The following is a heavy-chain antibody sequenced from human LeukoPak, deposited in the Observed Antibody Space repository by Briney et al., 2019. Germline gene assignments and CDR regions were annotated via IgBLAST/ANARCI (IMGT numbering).Heavy chain of an antibody. J-gene: IGHJ4*02. Sequence: QTLSLTCTVSGGSISSNTYYWGWIRRPPGKGQEWIALIYWNDDKRYSPSLKSRLTITKDTSKNQVVLTMTNMDPVDTATYYCAHSGYYDFWSGFDYWGQGTLVTVSS. CDR3: AHSGYYDFWSGFDY. V-gene: IGHV2-5*01. CDR2: IYWNDDK. CDR1: GGSISSNTYY. D-gene: IGHD3-3*01.